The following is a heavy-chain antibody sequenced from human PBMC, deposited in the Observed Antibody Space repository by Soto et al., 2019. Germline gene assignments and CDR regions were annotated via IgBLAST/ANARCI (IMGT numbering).Heavy chain of an antibody. CDR1: GFTFSNAW. J-gene: IGHJ6*02. V-gene: IGHV3-15*01. CDR3: TTAFGGYYYGMDV. D-gene: IGHD3-10*01. CDR2: IKSKTDGGTT. Sequence: EVQLVESGGGLVKPGGSLRLSCAASGFTFSNAWMSWVRQAPGKGLEWVGRIKSKTDGGTTDYAAPVNGRFTISRDDSKNTLYLQMNSLKTEDTAVYHCTTAFGGYYYGMDVWGQGTTVTVSS.